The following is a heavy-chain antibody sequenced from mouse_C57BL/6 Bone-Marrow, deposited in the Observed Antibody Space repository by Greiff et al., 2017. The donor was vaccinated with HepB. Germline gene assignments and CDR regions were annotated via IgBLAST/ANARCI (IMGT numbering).Heavy chain of an antibody. D-gene: IGHD1-1*01. CDR1: GYTFTSYG. CDR3: ASIYYYGLGCFDY. Sequence: QVQLQQSGAELARPGASVKLSCKASGYTFTSYGISWVKQRTGQGLEWIGEIYPRSGNTYYNEKFKGKATLTADKSSRTAYMELRSLTSEDSAVYFYASIYYYGLGCFDYWGQGTTLTVSS. CDR2: IYPRSGNT. V-gene: IGHV1-81*01. J-gene: IGHJ2*01.